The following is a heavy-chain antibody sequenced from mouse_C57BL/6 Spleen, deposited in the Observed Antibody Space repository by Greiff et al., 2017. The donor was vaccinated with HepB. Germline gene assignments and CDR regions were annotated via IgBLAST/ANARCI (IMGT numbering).Heavy chain of an antibody. CDR3: ARSELGRGYFDY. J-gene: IGHJ2*01. CDR1: GYAFSSSR. CDR2: IYPGDGDT. Sequence: QVQLQQSGPELVKPGASVKISCKASGYAFSSSRMNWVKQRPGKGLEWIGRIYPGDGDTNYNGKFKGKATLTADKSSSTAYMQLSSLTSEDSAVYFCARSELGRGYFDYWGQGTTLTVSS. D-gene: IGHD4-1*01. V-gene: IGHV1-82*01.